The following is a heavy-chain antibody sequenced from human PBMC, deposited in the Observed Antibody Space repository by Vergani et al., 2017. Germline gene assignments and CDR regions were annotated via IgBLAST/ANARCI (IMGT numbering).Heavy chain of an antibody. Sequence: QVQLQESGPGLVKPSGTLSLTCAVSGGSISSSNWWSWVRQPPGKGLEWIGEIYHSGSTNYNPSHKSRVTISVDKSKNQFSLKLSSVTAADTAVYYCAREGYYDSSGYYEPTLAFDYWGQGTLVTVSS. V-gene: IGHV4-4*02. CDR2: IYHSGST. CDR1: GGSISSSNW. D-gene: IGHD3-22*01. CDR3: AREGYYDSSGYYEPTLAFDY. J-gene: IGHJ4*02.